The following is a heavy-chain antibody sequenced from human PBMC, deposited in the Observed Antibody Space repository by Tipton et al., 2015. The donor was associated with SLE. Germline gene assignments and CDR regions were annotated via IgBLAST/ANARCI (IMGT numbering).Heavy chain of an antibody. CDR1: GFTFSSYV. CDR3: ANTGGGAY. CDR2: VSASGGNT. Sequence: SLRLSCAASGFTFSSYVMIWVRQAPGKGLEWVSGVSASGGNTYYADSVRGRFTISRDNSMNTLYLQMSSLRAEDTAVYYCANTGGGAYWGQGTLVTVSS. V-gene: IGHV3-23*01. D-gene: IGHD1-14*01. J-gene: IGHJ4*02.